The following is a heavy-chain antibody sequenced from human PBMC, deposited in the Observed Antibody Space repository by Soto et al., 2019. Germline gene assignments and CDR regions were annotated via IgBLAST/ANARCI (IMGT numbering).Heavy chain of an antibody. J-gene: IGHJ4*02. CDR3: AKDSHIVLMVYASIDY. V-gene: IGHV3-30*18. CDR1: GFTFSSYG. D-gene: IGHD2-8*01. Sequence: QVQLVESGGGVVQPGRSLRLYCAASGFTFSSYGMHWVRQAPGKGLEWVAVISYDGSNKYYADSVKGRFTISRDNSKNTLYLQMNSLRADDTAVYYCAKDSHIVLMVYASIDYWGQGTLVTVSS. CDR2: ISYDGSNK.